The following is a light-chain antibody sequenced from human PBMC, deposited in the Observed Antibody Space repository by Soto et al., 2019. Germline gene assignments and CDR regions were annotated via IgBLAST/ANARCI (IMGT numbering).Light chain of an antibody. CDR1: QGITND. Sequence: DIQMTQSPSSLSASVGDRVTITCRASQGITNDLGWYQQKPGKAPKRLIYTATSLESGVPSRFSGSGSGPEFTLTISSLQPEDFATYYCLQHNSYPWTFGQGTKVEIK. J-gene: IGKJ1*01. V-gene: IGKV1-17*01. CDR3: LQHNSYPWT. CDR2: TAT.